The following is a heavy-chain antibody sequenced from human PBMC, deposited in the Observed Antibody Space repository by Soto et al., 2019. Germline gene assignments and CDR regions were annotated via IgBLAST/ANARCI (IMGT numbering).Heavy chain of an antibody. Sequence: QVQLVQSGAEVKKPGSSVKVSCKASGGTFSSYAISWVRQAPGQGLEWMGGIIPIFGTANYAQKFQGRVTITADESTSTAYMELSSLRSEDTAVYYCARGAGLQRQGFGELLFRLGMDVWGQGTTVTVSS. CDR2: IIPIFGTA. D-gene: IGHD3-10*01. CDR1: GGTFSSYA. J-gene: IGHJ6*02. CDR3: ARGAGLQRQGFGELLFRLGMDV. V-gene: IGHV1-69*01.